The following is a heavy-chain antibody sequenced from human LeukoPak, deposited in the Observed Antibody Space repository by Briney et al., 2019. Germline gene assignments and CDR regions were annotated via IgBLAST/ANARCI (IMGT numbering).Heavy chain of an antibody. CDR1: GYTFTSYD. Sequence: ASVKVSCKASGYTFTSYDINWVRQATGQGLEWMGWMNPNSGNTGYAQKFQGRVTMARNTSISTAYMELSSLRSEDTAVYYCARGRGYGGNSLPGWYNWFDPWGQGTLVTVSS. D-gene: IGHD4-23*01. V-gene: IGHV1-8*01. CDR3: ARGRGYGGNSLPGWYNWFDP. CDR2: MNPNSGNT. J-gene: IGHJ5*02.